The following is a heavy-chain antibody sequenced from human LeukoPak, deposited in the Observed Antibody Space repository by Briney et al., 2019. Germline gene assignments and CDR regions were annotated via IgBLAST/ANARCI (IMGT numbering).Heavy chain of an antibody. V-gene: IGHV4-59*01. CDR3: ARGSAPGTGPPSLDS. J-gene: IGHJ4*02. CDR1: GGSIGKYH. Sequence: PSETLSLTCSVSGGSIGKYHWTWIRQPPGKRLEWIGYVHYTGNLNYNPSLERRVSLSIDTSKNQFSLSLSSVTAADTAVYYCARGSAPGTGPPSLDSWGQGTLVTVSS. D-gene: IGHD6-13*01. CDR2: VHYTGNL.